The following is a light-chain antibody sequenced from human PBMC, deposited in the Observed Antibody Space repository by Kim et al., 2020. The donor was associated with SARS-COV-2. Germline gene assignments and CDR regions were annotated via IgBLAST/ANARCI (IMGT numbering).Light chain of an antibody. Sequence: GQSLTIASTGTSSDVGGYNYVSWYQQHPGKAPKLMIYDVSNRPSGVSNRFSGSKSGNTASLTISGLQAEDEADYYCSSYTSSSTLVFGGGTQLTVL. V-gene: IGLV2-14*03. CDR1: SSDVGGYNY. CDR3: SSYTSSSTLV. CDR2: DVS. J-gene: IGLJ3*02.